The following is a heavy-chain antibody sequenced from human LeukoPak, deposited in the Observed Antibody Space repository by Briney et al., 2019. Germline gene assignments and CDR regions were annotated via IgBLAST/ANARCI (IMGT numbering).Heavy chain of an antibody. V-gene: IGHV4-39*01. CDR3: ARPALTLPIAVTHRRKSWYFDL. D-gene: IGHD6-19*01. Sequence: SETLSLTCTVSGGSISSSSYYWGWISQPPGKGLERIGSIYYSGSTYYNPSLKSRVTISVDTSKNQFSLKLSSVTAADTAVYYCARPALTLPIAVTHRRKSWYFDLWGRGTLVTVSS. J-gene: IGHJ2*01. CDR1: GGSISSSSYY. CDR2: IYYSGST.